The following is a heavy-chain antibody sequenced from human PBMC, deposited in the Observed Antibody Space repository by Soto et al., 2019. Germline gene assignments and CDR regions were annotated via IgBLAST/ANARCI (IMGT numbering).Heavy chain of an antibody. J-gene: IGHJ5*02. CDR2: ISYDGSNK. CDR1: GFTFSSYG. V-gene: IGHV3-30*18. D-gene: IGHD6-13*01. Sequence: GGSLRLSCAASGFTFSSYGMHWVRQAPGKGLEWVAVISYDGSNKYYADSVKGRFTISRDNSKNTLYLQMNSLRAEDTAVYYCAKDPGSAAGTGWFDPWGQGTLVTVSS. CDR3: AKDPGSAAGTGWFDP.